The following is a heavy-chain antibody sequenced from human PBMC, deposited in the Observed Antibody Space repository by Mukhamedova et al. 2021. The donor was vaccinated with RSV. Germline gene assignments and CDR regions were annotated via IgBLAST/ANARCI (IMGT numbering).Heavy chain of an antibody. D-gene: IGHD3-10*01. V-gene: IGHV3-23*01. CDR2: ISGSGGST. CDR3: AKVLRGYYYYGMDG. Sequence: LEWVSAISGSGGSTYYADSVKGRFTISRDNSKNTLYLQMNSLRAEDTAVYYCAKVLRGYYYYGMDGWGQGTPVTVSS. J-gene: IGHJ6*02.